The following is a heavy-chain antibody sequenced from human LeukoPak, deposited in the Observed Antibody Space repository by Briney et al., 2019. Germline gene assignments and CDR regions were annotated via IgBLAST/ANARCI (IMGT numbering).Heavy chain of an antibody. CDR2: IYYSGST. J-gene: IGHJ4*02. CDR1: GGSISSSSYY. Sequence: SETLSLTCTVSGGSISSSSYYWGWIRQPPGKGLEWIGSIYYSGSTYYNPSLKSRVTISVDTSKNQFSLKLSSVTAADTAVYYCARLWGSGRSRDYWGQGTLVTVSS. CDR3: ARLWGSGRSRDY. V-gene: IGHV4-39*01. D-gene: IGHD6-19*01.